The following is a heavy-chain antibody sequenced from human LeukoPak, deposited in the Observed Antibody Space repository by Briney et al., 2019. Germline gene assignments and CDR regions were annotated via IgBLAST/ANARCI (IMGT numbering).Heavy chain of an antibody. D-gene: IGHD6-13*01. J-gene: IGHJ5*02. CDR3: ARDAKVAAAGNWFDP. Sequence: SGGSVRLSCAASGFTFSDYFMSWIRQAPGKGLEWVSYISTSSTYTNYADSVKGRFTISRDNAKNSLYLQMNSLRAEDTAVYYCARDAKVAAAGNWFDPWGQGTLVTVFS. CDR2: ISTSSTYT. V-gene: IGHV3-11*06. CDR1: GFTFSDYF.